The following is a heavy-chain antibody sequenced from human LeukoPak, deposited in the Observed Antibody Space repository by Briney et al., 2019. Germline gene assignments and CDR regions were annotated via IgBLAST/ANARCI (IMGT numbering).Heavy chain of an antibody. D-gene: IGHD6-13*01. J-gene: IGHJ4*02. V-gene: IGHV1-69*05. CDR3: ARQRSWYHFDY. CDR2: IIPIFGTA. CDR1: GGTFSSYG. Sequence: EASVKVSCKASGGTFSSYGISWVRQAPGQGLELMGRIIPIFGTANYAQKFQARVTITTDESTSTAYMELSSLRFEDTAVYYCARQRSWYHFDYWGQGTLVTVSS.